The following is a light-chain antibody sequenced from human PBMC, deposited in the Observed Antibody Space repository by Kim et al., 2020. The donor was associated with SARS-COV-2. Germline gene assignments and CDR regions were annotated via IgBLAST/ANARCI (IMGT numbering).Light chain of an antibody. Sequence: DIQMAQSPSSLSASVGDRVNITCRASQGISNSLAWYRQKPGKVPMLLIYGASTLQSGVPSRFSGSGSGTDFTLTISSLQPEDAATYYCQKYNSAPWTFGQGTKVEIK. J-gene: IGKJ1*01. V-gene: IGKV1-27*01. CDR2: GAS. CDR1: QGISNS. CDR3: QKYNSAPWT.